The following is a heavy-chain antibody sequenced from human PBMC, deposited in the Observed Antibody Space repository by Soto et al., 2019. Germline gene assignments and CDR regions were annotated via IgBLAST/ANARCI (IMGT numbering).Heavy chain of an antibody. D-gene: IGHD4-17*01. J-gene: IGHJ4*02. CDR2: IYSGGST. CDR1: GFTVSSNY. CDR3: ARSHGDAFDY. V-gene: IGHV3-66*01. Sequence: EVQLVESGGGLVQPGGSLRLSCAASGFTVSSNYMSWVRQAPGKGMEWVSVIYSGGSTYYADSVKGRFTISRDNSKTTLYLRMNSLRAEDTAVYYCARSHGDAFDYWGQGTLVTVSS.